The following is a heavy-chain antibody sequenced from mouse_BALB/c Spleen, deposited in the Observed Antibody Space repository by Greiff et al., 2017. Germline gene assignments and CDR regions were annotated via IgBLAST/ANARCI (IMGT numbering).Heavy chain of an antibody. V-gene: IGHV1S56*01. CDR1: GYTFTSYY. CDR3: ARVYGSSYYAMDY. CDR2: IYPGNVNT. Sequence: QVQLKQSGPELVKPGASVRISCKASGYTFTSYYIHWVKQRPGQGLEWIGWIYPGNVNTKYNEKFKGKATLTADKSSSTAYMQLSSLTSEDSAVYFCARVYGSSYYAMDYWGQGTSVTVSS. J-gene: IGHJ4*01. D-gene: IGHD1-1*01.